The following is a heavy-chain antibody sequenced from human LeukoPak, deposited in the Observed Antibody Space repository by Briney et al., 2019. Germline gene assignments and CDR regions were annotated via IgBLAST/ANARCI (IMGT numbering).Heavy chain of an antibody. CDR3: ARAVKQVVVRFDY. J-gene: IGHJ4*02. CDR1: GFTFSSYA. D-gene: IGHD3-22*01. Sequence: GGSLRLSCAASGFTFSSYAMHWVRQAPGKGLEWVAVISYDRSNKYYADSVKGRFTISRDNSKNTLYLQMNSLRAADTAVYYCARAVKQVVVRFDYWGQGTLVTVSS. CDR2: ISYDRSNK. V-gene: IGHV3-30-3*01.